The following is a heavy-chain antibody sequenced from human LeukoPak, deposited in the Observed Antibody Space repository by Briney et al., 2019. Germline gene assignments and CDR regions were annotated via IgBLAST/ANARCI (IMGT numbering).Heavy chain of an antibody. CDR2: IGTAGDT. CDR1: GFTFSSYD. D-gene: IGHD5-18*01. J-gene: IGHJ4*02. V-gene: IGHV3-13*01. CDR3: ARGGIGYSYGYDVELDY. Sequence: GGSLRLSCAASGFTFSSYDMHWVRQATGKGLEWVSAIGTAGDTYYPGSVKGRFTISRENAKNSLYLQMNSLGAEDTAVYYCARGGIGYSYGYDVELDYWGQGTLVTVSS.